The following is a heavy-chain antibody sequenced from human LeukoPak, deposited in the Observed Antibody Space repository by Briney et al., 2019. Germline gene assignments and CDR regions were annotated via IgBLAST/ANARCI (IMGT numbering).Heavy chain of an antibody. CDR3: ASRRLTTNWYFDL. CDR1: GGSISSYY. V-gene: IGHV4-59*01. D-gene: IGHD4-17*01. J-gene: IGHJ2*01. Sequence: SETLSLTCTVSGGSISSYYWSWIRQPPGKGLEWIGYIYYSGSTNYNPSLKSRVTISVDTSKNQFSLKLSSVTAADTAVYYCASRRLTTNWYFDLWGRGTLVTVSS. CDR2: IYYSGST.